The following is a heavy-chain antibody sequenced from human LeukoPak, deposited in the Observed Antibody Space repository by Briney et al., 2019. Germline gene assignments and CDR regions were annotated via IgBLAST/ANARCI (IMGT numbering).Heavy chain of an antibody. D-gene: IGHD3-22*01. CDR2: MYYSGST. J-gene: IGHJ5*02. CDR3: ARPYYYDSRIDP. Sequence: SETLTLTCTVSGGSISSGDYYWSWIRQPPGKGLEWIAYMYYSGSTYYNPSLKSRVTMSADTSKNQLSLKLSSVTAADTAVYYCARPYYYDSRIDPWGQGILVTVSS. CDR1: GGSISSGDYY. V-gene: IGHV4-30-4*01.